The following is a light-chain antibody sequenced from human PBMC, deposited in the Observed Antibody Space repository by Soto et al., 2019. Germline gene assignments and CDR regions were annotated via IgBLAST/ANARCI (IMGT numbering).Light chain of an antibody. V-gene: IGKV1-5*01. J-gene: IGKJ3*01. CDR2: DAS. CDR1: QSISSW. CDR3: QQYGTSPFT. Sequence: DIQMTQSPSTLSASVGDRVTITCRASQSISSWLAWYQQKPGKAPKLLIYDASSLESGVPSRFSGSGSGTESTLTISSLQPDDFAVYWCQQYGTSPFTFGPGTKVDIK.